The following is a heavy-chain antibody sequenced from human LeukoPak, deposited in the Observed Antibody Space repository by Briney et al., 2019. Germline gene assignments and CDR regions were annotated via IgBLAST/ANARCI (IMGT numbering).Heavy chain of an antibody. D-gene: IGHD3-22*01. CDR3: ARVKTMIVVVRLFDY. Sequence: GASVKVSCKASGYTFTGYYMHWVRQAPGQGLEWMGWFNPNSGGTNYAQKFQGRVTMTRDTSISTAFMDLSRLRSDNTAVYYCARVKTMIVVVRLFDYWGQGTQVTVSS. CDR2: FNPNSGGT. CDR1: GYTFTGYY. V-gene: IGHV1-2*02. J-gene: IGHJ4*02.